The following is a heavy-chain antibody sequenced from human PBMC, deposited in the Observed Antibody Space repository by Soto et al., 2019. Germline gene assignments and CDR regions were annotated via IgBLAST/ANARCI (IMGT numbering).Heavy chain of an antibody. J-gene: IGHJ4*02. CDR2: ISAYNGNT. Sequence: GASVKVSCKASGYTFTSYGISWVRQAPGQGLEWMGWISAYNGNTNYAQKLQGRVTMTTDTSTSTAYMELRSLRSDDTAVYYCARSSHLSSWYPNAPFDYWGQGTLVTVSS. D-gene: IGHD6-13*01. CDR1: GYTFTSYG. CDR3: ARSSHLSSWYPNAPFDY. V-gene: IGHV1-18*01.